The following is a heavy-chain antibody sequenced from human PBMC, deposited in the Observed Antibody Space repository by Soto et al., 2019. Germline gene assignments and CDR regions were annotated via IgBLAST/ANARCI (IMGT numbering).Heavy chain of an antibody. CDR1: GGSISSGGYY. CDR2: IYYSGST. V-gene: IGHV4-31*03. D-gene: IGHD5-12*01. J-gene: IGHJ6*02. Sequence: QVQLQESGPGLVKPSQTLSLTCTVSGGSISSGGYYWSWIRQHPGKGLEWIGYIYYSGSTYYNPSIKSRVTISVDTSKNQSSLKLSSVTAADTAVYYCAASCVACGGFNYYGMDVWGQGTTVTVSS. CDR3: AASCVACGGFNYYGMDV.